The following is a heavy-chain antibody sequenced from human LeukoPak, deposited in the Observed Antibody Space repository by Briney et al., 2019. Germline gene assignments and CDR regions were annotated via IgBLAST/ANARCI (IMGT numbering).Heavy chain of an antibody. CDR1: GDSVSSNSAA. J-gene: IGHJ4*02. CDR2: TYYRSKWYT. CDR3: ARNLPSYSSATPVAY. D-gene: IGHD6-19*01. Sequence: SQTLSLTCAISGDSVSSNSAAWNWIRQSPSRGLEWLGRTYYRSKWYTDYAVSVKSRISINSDTSKNQFSLQLNSVTPEDTAVYYCARNLPSYSSATPVAYWGQGTLVTVSS. V-gene: IGHV6-1*01.